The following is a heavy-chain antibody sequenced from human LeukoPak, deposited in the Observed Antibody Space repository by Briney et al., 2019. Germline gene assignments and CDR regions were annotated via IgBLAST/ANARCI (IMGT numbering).Heavy chain of an antibody. Sequence: PSETLSLTCSVSGGSINGGSYYWSWIRQPAGKPLEWIGHIFTTGSTSYNPSLRTRVTISEDSSKDQFSLNLKSVTAADTAVYYCARDRNWGRWYFDLWGRGTLVIVSS. CDR3: ARDRNWGRWYFDL. CDR1: GGSINGGSYY. CDR2: IFTTGST. D-gene: IGHD7-27*01. J-gene: IGHJ2*01. V-gene: IGHV4-61*09.